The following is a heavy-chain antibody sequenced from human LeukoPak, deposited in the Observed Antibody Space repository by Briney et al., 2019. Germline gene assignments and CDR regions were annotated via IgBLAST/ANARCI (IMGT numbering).Heavy chain of an antibody. J-gene: IGHJ6*02. CDR3: ARQPGGSYPAAMDV. D-gene: IGHD1-26*01. Sequence: SHTLSLTCTVSGGSTSSSNYFWGRIHQPPGKGLEWIGSISYSGSTYYNPSLKSRVTISVDKSKNQVSLKLSSVTAADTAVYYCARQPGGSYPAAMDVWGQGTTVTVS. CDR1: GGSTSSSNYF. CDR2: ISYSGST. V-gene: IGHV4-39*01.